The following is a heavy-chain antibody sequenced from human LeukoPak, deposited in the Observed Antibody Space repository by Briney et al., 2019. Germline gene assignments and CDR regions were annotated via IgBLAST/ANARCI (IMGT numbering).Heavy chain of an antibody. Sequence: PGGSLRLSCAASGFTFSSYAMSWVRQAPGKGLEWVSAISGSGGSTYYADSVKGRFTISRDNAKNSLYLQMNSLRAEDTAVYYCARDRDVVVTAISAFDIWGQGTMVTVSS. D-gene: IGHD2-21*02. CDR1: GFTFSSYA. CDR2: ISGSGGST. J-gene: IGHJ3*02. V-gene: IGHV3-23*01. CDR3: ARDRDVVVTAISAFDI.